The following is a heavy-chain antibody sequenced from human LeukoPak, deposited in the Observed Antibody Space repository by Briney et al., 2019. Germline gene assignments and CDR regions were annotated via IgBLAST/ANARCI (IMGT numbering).Heavy chain of an antibody. CDR2: INGDGSST. Sequence: GGSLRLSCAASGFTFSSYWMHWVRQAPGKGLVWVSRINGDGSSTRYADSVKGRFTISRDTSKNTLYLQMNSLRAEDTAVYYCAKDSRYCNGGSCYGWFDPWGQGTLVTVSS. V-gene: IGHV3-74*01. J-gene: IGHJ5*02. CDR1: GFTFSSYW. D-gene: IGHD2-15*01. CDR3: AKDSRYCNGGSCYGWFDP.